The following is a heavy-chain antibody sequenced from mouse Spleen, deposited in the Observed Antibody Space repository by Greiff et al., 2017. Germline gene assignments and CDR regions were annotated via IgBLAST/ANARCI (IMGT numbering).Heavy chain of an antibody. CDR2: ISDGGSYT. D-gene: IGHD1-1*01. Sequence: EVKLVESGGGLVKPGGSLKLSCAASGFTFSSYAMSWVRQTPEKRLEWVATISDGGSYTYYPDNVKGRFTISRDNAKNNLYLQMSHLKSEDTAMYYCARGGPSYGSSYGFAYWGQGTLVTVSA. J-gene: IGHJ3*01. CDR3: ARGGPSYGSSYGFAY. CDR1: GFTFSSYA. V-gene: IGHV5-4*03.